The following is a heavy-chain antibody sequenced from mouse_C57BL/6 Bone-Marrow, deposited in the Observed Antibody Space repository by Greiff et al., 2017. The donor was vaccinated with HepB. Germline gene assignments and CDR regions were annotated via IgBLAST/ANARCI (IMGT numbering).Heavy chain of an antibody. D-gene: IGHD2-1*01. Sequence: EVQLVESGGGLVQPGGSLKLSCAASGFTFSDYGMAWVRQAPRKGPEWVAFISNLAYSIYYADTVTGRFTISRENAKNTLYLEMSSLRSEDTAMYYCARRGYYGYVDYWGQGTTLTVSS. V-gene: IGHV5-15*01. CDR3: ARRGYYGYVDY. J-gene: IGHJ2*01. CDR2: ISNLAYSI. CDR1: GFTFSDYG.